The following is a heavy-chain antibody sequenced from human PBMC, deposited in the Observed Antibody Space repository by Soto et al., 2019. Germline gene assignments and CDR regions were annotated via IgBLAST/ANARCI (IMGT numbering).Heavy chain of an antibody. V-gene: IGHV1-46*01. CDR3: ARGADFWSGYAIGAVDP. CDR2: INPSGGRT. D-gene: IGHD3-3*01. CDR1: GYTFTSYY. J-gene: IGHJ5*02. Sequence: QVQLVQSGAEVKKPGASVKVSCKASGYTFTSYYMHWVRQAPGQGLEWMGIINPSGGRTSYAQKFQGRVTMTRYTSTSTVYMELSSLRSEDTAVYYCARGADFWSGYAIGAVDPWGQGTLVTVSS.